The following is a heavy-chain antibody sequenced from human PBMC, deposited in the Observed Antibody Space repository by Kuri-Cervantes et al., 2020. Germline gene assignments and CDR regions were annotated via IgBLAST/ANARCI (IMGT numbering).Heavy chain of an antibody. V-gene: IGHV3-30*03. CDR2: ISYDGSNK. CDR1: GFTFSDYY. D-gene: IGHD2-2*01. CDR3: ASSLGYYSSTSCGRYYYGMDV. J-gene: IGHJ6*02. Sequence: GGSLRLSCAASGFTFSDYYMSWIRQAPGKGLEWVAVISYDGSNKYYADSVKGRFTISRDNSKNTLYLQMNSLRAEDTAVYYCASSLGYYSSTSCGRYYYGMDVWGQGTTVTVSS.